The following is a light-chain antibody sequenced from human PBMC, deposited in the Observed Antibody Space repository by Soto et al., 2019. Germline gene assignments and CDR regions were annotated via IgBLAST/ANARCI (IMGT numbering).Light chain of an antibody. CDR3: QQYNSYSLT. J-gene: IGKJ1*01. CDR1: QSISSW. CDR2: DAS. Sequence: DIPITKSPSTLSASVGDRVTITCRASQSISSWLAWYQQKPGKAPKLLIYDASSLESGVPSRFSGSGSGTEFTLTISSLQPDDFATYYCQQYNSYSLTFGQGTKVEIK. V-gene: IGKV1-5*01.